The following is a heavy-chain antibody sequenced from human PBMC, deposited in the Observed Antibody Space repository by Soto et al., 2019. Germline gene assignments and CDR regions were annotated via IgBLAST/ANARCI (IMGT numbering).Heavy chain of an antibody. CDR2: MNPNSGNT. V-gene: IGHV1-8*01. CDR3: ARVPHYYDSSGYYSPHLDY. J-gene: IGHJ4*02. D-gene: IGHD3-22*01. CDR1: GYTFTSYY. Sequence: GASVKVSCKSSGYTFTSYYINWVRQATGQGLEWMGWMNPNSGNTGYAQKFQGRVTMTRNTSISTAYMELSSLRSEDTAVYYCARVPHYYDSSGYYSPHLDYWGQGTLVTVSS.